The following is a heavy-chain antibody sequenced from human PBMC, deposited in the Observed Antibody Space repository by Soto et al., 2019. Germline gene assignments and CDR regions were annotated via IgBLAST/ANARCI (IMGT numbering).Heavy chain of an antibody. J-gene: IGHJ6*02. Sequence: QVQLVQSGAEVKKPGASVKVSCKASGYTFTSYDINWVRQATGQGLEWMGWMNPNSGNTGYAQKFQGRVTMTRNTSISTAYMELSSLRSEDTAVYYCASVSVSLPHTYYYYGMDVWGQGTTVTVSS. D-gene: IGHD2-8*01. V-gene: IGHV1-8*01. CDR2: MNPNSGNT. CDR1: GYTFTSYD. CDR3: ASVSVSLPHTYYYYGMDV.